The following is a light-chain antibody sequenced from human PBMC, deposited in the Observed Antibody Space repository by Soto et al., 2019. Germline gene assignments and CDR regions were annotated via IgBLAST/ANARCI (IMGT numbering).Light chain of an antibody. CDR2: EIT. CDR1: SSDLGTYHF. Sequence: QSALTQPASVSGSPGQSITISCSGTSSDLGTYHFVSWYQHQPGKATKLVIYEITNRPSGISRRFSGSKSGKTASLTISGLRAEDEADYYCSAYTTRSPHGVFGGGTKLTVL. J-gene: IGLJ3*02. V-gene: IGLV2-14*01. CDR3: SAYTTRSPHGV.